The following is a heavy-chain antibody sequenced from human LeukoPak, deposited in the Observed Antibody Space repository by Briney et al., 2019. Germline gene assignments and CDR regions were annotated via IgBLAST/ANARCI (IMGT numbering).Heavy chain of an antibody. CDR3: AREVYYDSSGYWLDY. D-gene: IGHD3-22*01. CDR2: IWYDGSNK. Sequence: GRSLRLSCAASGFTFSSYGMHWVRQAPGKGLEWVAVIWYDGSNKYYADSVKGRFTISRDNSKNTLYLQMNSLRAEDTAVYYCAREVYYDSSGYWLDYWGQRTLVTVSS. J-gene: IGHJ4*02. CDR1: GFTFSSYG. V-gene: IGHV3-33*01.